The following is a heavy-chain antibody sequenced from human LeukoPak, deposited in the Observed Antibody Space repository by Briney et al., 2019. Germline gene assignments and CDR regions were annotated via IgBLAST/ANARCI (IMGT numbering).Heavy chain of an antibody. Sequence: GGSLRLSCAASGFTFDDYAMHWVRHAPGKGLEWVSGISWNSGSIGYADSVKGRFTISRDNAKNSLYLQMNSLRAEDTALYYCAKATPRDFLSWYMDVWGKGTTVTVSS. CDR2: ISWNSGSI. V-gene: IGHV3-9*01. D-gene: IGHD3-3*01. CDR3: AKATPRDFLSWYMDV. J-gene: IGHJ6*03. CDR1: GFTFDDYA.